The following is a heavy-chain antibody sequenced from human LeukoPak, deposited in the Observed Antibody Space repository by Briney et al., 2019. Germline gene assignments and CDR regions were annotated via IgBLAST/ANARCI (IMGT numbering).Heavy chain of an antibody. J-gene: IGHJ4*02. CDR2: ISGSGGST. D-gene: IGHD3-3*02. Sequence: TGGSLRLSCAASGFTFSSYAMSWVRQAPGKGLEWVSAISGSGGSTYYADSVKGRFTISRDNSKNALYLQMNSLRAEDTAVYYCAKVRQRNFGVVEFDYWGQGTLVTVSS. CDR1: GFTFSSYA. CDR3: AKVRQRNFGVVEFDY. V-gene: IGHV3-23*01.